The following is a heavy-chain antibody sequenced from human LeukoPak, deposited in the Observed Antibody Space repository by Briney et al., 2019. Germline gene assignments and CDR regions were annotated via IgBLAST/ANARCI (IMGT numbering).Heavy chain of an antibody. CDR1: GCSISSGDY. CDR2: IYHSGST. CDR3: ARGGYYYYYMDV. Sequence: PSETLSLTCAVSGCSISSGDYWAWIRQPPGKGLEWIGSIYHSGSTYYNPSLKSRVTISVDTSKNQFSLKLSSVTAADTAVYFCARGGYYYYYMDVWGKGTTVTVSS. J-gene: IGHJ6*03. V-gene: IGHV4-38-2*01. D-gene: IGHD3-16*01.